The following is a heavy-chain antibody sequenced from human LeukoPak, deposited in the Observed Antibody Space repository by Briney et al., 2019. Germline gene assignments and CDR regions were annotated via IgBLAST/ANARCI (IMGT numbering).Heavy chain of an antibody. CDR1: GFTLSSYE. CDR3: AKVGVPAAMELGTRGVATTIELDY. CDR2: VDYSGGDT. Sequence: GGSLRLSCIASGFTLSSYEMSWIRQAPGKGLEWVSSVDYSGGDTHYADSVMGRFTISRDNSKNTLYLQLNSLSADDTALYYCAKVGVPAAMELGTRGVATTIELDYWGQGTLVTVSS. V-gene: IGHV3-23*01. J-gene: IGHJ4*02. D-gene: IGHD2-2*01.